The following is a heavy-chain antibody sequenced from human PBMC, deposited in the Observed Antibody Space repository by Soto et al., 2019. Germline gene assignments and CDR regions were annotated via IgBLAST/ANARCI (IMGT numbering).Heavy chain of an antibody. CDR3: ARTYDFWSGYMYYFDY. V-gene: IGHV1-69*13. CDR2: ILPIFGTA. CDR1: GGTFSSYA. D-gene: IGHD3-3*01. J-gene: IGHJ4*02. Sequence: SVKVSCKASGGTFSSYAISWVRQAPGEVLEWMGGILPIFGTANYAQKLQGRVTITADESTSTAYMELSSLRSEDTAVYYCARTYDFWSGYMYYFDYLGQGALVTVSS.